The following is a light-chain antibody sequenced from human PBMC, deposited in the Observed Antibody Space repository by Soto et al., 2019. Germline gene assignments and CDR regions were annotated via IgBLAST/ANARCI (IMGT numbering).Light chain of an antibody. CDR1: QTISSS. J-gene: IGKJ1*01. CDR3: QHYDAFLWT. CDR2: DAS. V-gene: IGKV1-5*01. Sequence: IQMTQSPSTLSGSVGDRVTITCRASQTISSSLAWYQQKPGKAPKLLIYDASSLESGVPSRFSGSGSGTEFTLTISSLQPDDFATYYCQHYDAFLWTFGQGTKVDIK.